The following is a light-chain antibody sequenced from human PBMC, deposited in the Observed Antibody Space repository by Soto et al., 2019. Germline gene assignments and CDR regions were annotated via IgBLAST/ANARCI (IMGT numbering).Light chain of an antibody. Sequence: DIVMTQSPDSLAVSLGERATINCKSSQSVLYSSDNRNYLTWYQQKPGQPPKLLIYWAYTRESGVHDRFSGSGSGTDFTLTISSLQAEDVAVYYCKQYYSTPPSFGPGTKVDIK. V-gene: IGKV4-1*01. CDR2: WAY. CDR1: QSVLYSSDNRNY. J-gene: IGKJ3*01. CDR3: KQYYSTPPS.